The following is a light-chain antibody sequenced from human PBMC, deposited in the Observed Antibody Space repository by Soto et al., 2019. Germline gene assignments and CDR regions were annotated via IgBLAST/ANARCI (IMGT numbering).Light chain of an antibody. Sequence: EVVLTQSPATLSLSPGERATLSCRASQAVDDYLVWYQQKPGQAPRLLIYDVSNRAPGIPARFSGGGSGTDFTLTISSREPEDFAVYYCQQRRNWPPFTFGQGTKVEVK. CDR3: QQRRNWPPFT. V-gene: IGKV3-11*01. J-gene: IGKJ2*01. CDR1: QAVDDY. CDR2: DVS.